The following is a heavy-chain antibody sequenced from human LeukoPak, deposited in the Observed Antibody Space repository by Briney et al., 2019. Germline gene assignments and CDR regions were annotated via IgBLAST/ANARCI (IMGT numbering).Heavy chain of an antibody. CDR1: GFTFGDYP. V-gene: IGHV3-30-3*01. Sequence: GGSLRLSCAASGFTFGDYPMHWVRQAPGKGLEWAAGISYDGSTKYYADSVKGRSTMSRDNSKNTLYLQMNSLRAEDTAVYYCARSKYCYGYFDYWGQGTLVTVSS. CDR2: ISYDGSTK. J-gene: IGHJ4*02. CDR3: ARSKYCYGYFDY. D-gene: IGHD5-18*01.